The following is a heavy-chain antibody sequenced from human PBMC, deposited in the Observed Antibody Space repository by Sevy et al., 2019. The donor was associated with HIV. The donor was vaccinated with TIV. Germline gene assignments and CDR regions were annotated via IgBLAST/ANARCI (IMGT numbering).Heavy chain of an antibody. CDR1: GFTFSSYA. J-gene: IGHJ3*02. CDR3: ARDSVAKHYYDSSDDAFDI. D-gene: IGHD3-22*01. V-gene: IGHV3-30-3*01. CDR2: MSYDGSNK. Sequence: GGSLRLSCAASGFTFSSYAMHWVRQAPGKGLEWVAVMSYDGSNKYYADSVKGRFTISRDNSKNTLYLQMNSLRAEDTAVYYCARDSVAKHYYDSSDDAFDIWGQGTMVTVSS.